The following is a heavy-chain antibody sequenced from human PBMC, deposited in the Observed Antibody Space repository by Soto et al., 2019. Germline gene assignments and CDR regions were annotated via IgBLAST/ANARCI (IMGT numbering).Heavy chain of an antibody. CDR3: AREVGGHDYSDYYYGMDV. V-gene: IGHV1-2*04. CDR2: INPNSGGT. Sequence: ASVKVSCKASGYTFTGYYMHWVRQAPGQGLEWMGWINPNSGGTNYAQKFQGWVTMTRDTSISTAYMELSRLRSDDTAVYYCAREVGGHDYSDYYYGMDVWGQGTTVTVSS. CDR1: GYTFTGYY. J-gene: IGHJ6*02. D-gene: IGHD4-4*01.